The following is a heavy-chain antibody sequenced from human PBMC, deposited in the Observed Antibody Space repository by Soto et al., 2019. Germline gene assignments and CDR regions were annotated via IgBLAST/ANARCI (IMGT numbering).Heavy chain of an antibody. CDR2: IYYSGST. CDR1: GGSISSGDYY. J-gene: IGHJ6*02. D-gene: IGHD4-17*01. CDR3: ARDPATTPYYYGMGV. V-gene: IGHV4-30-4*01. Sequence: PSETLSLTCTVSGGSISSGDYYWSWIRQPPGKGLEWIGYIYYSGSTYYNPSLKSRVTISVDTSKNQFSLKLSSVTAADTAVYYCARDPATTPYYYGMGVWGQGTTVTVSS.